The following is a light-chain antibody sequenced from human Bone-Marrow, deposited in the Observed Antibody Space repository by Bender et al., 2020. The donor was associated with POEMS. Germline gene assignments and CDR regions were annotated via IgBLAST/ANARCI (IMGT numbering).Light chain of an antibody. CDR3: VAWDASLNGWV. CDR1: PATMEGNN. J-gene: IGLJ3*02. CDR2: SNS. V-gene: IGLV1-44*01. Sequence: QSVLTQPPSASGTPGQRVAISCSGSPATMEGNNVNWYQQLPGTAPKLLIYSNSQRPSGVPDRFSGSKSGTSASLAITGLQSDDEAIYFCVAWDASLNGWVFGGGTKLTVL.